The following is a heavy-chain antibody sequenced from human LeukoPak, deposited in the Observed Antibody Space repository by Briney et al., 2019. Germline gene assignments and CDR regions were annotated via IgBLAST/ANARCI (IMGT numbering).Heavy chain of an antibody. J-gene: IGHJ5*02. CDR3: ARDQAAAPWFDP. Sequence: PSETLSLTCAVPGGSISSTNHYWGWVRQSPGKGLEWIGSIFYSGSAHYNPSLKSRVTLSVDTSNNQFSLKLSSVTAADTAVYYCARDQAAAPWFDPWGQGTLVTVSS. CDR1: GGSISSTNHY. CDR2: IFYSGSA. V-gene: IGHV4-39*07. D-gene: IGHD6-13*01.